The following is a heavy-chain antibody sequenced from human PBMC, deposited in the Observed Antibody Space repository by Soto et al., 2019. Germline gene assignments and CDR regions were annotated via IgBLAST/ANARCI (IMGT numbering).Heavy chain of an antibody. Sequence: SETLSLTCTVSGGSISSYYWSWIRQPPGKGLEWIGYIYYSGSTSYNPSLKSRVTISVDTSKNQFSLKLSSVTAADTAVYYCARAPSVRGVIITGWFATWGQGTLVTVSS. D-gene: IGHD3-10*01. J-gene: IGHJ5*02. CDR2: IYYSGST. V-gene: IGHV4-59*01. CDR1: GGSISSYY. CDR3: ARAPSVRGVIITGWFAT.